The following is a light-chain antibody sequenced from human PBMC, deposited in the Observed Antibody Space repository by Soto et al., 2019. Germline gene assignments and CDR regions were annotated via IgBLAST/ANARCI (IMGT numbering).Light chain of an antibody. J-gene: IGLJ2*01. V-gene: IGLV1-40*01. CDR3: QSYDRSRTVV. Sequence: QSVLTQPPSVSGAPGQRVTISCTGSSSNIAAGYDVHWYQQFPGTTPKFLIYGNTNRPSGVPDRFSASKSGTSASLDITVLQAEDEAEYFCQSYDRSRTVVFGGGTKVTV. CDR1: SSNIAAGYD. CDR2: GNT.